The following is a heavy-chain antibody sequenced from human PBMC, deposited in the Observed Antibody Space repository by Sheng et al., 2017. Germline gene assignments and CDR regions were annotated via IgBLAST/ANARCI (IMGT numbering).Heavy chain of an antibody. V-gene: IGHV3-33*01. D-gene: IGHD3-22*01. CDR1: GFTFSSFG. Sequence: QMQLVESGGGVVQPGRSLRLSCAASGFTFSSFGMHWVRQAPGKGLEWVAVIWYDGSKKYYPDSVKGRFTISRDDSKNTVYLQMNNLRAEDSAVYYCGRADSSNALDIWGQGTMVTVSS. CDR2: IWYDGSKK. CDR3: GRADSSNALDI. J-gene: IGHJ3*02.